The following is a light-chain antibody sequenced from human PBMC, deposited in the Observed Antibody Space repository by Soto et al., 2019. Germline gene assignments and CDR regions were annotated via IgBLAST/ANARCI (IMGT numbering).Light chain of an antibody. CDR1: QGISSY. Sequence: DIQLTQSPSFLSASVGDRVTITCRASQGISSYLAWYQQKPGKAPKLLIYAASTFQSWVPSRFSGSGSGTEFTLTISSLQPEDFATYYCQHLDSYSTFGQGTRLEIK. J-gene: IGKJ5*01. V-gene: IGKV1-9*01. CDR3: QHLDSYST. CDR2: AAS.